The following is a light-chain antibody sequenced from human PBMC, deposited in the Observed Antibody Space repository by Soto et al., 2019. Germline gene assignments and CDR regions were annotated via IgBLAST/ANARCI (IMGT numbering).Light chain of an antibody. Sequence: QAVVTQGPSLTVSPGGTVTLTCGSSTGAVTSGHYPYWFQQKPGQAPKTLIYDTFNTHSWTPARFSGSLLGGKAALTLSGAQPEDEAVYFCLLSYNTVVIFGGGTKVTVL. CDR1: TGAVTSGHY. J-gene: IGLJ2*01. V-gene: IGLV7-46*01. CDR2: DTF. CDR3: LLSYNTVVI.